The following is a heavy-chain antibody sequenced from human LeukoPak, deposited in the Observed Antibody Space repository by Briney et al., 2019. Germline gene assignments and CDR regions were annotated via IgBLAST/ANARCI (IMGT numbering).Heavy chain of an antibody. CDR1: GFPFSAYS. J-gene: IGHJ6*03. CDR2: ISSSGVFI. D-gene: IGHD4-11*01. CDR3: ARRWDYSHYVALYYYMDV. Sequence: PGESLRLSCEISGFPFSAYSMNWVRQAPGKGLEWVSSISSSGVFIYYADSARGRFTISRDNAKNSLYLHMNGLTAEDTAVYYCARRWDYSHYVALYYYMDVWGKGTTVTVSS. V-gene: IGHV3-21*01.